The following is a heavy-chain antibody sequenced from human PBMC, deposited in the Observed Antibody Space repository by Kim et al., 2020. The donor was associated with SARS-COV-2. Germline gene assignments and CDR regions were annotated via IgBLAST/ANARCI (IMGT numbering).Heavy chain of an antibody. D-gene: IGHD2-2*01. CDR3: AREWADIVVVPAAMPFGFDP. CDR1: GGSVSSGSYY. CDR2: IYYSGST. Sequence: SETLSLTCTVSGGSVSSGSYYWSWIRQPPGKGLEWIGYIYYSGSTNYNPSLKSRVTISVDTSKNQFSLKLSSVTAADTAVYYCAREWADIVVVPAAMPFGFDPWGQGTLVTVSS. J-gene: IGHJ5*02. V-gene: IGHV4-61*01.